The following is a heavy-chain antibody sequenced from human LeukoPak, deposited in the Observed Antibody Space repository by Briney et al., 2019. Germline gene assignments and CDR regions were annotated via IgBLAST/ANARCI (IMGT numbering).Heavy chain of an antibody. D-gene: IGHD1-1*01. Sequence: GGSLRLSCVASGFTFTEAWMSWVRQAPGKGLEWVSYISSTSNAIFYADSVKGRFTISRDNAKNSLYLQMSSLRAEDTAVYYCARTRELDYWGQGTLVTVSS. CDR1: GFTFTEAW. V-gene: IGHV3-11*04. J-gene: IGHJ4*02. CDR3: ARTRELDY. CDR2: ISSTSNAI.